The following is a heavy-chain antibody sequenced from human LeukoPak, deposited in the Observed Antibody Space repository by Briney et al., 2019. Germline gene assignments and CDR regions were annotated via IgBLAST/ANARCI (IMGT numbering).Heavy chain of an antibody. CDR2: IRSKAYDGTT. CDR1: GFTFDDYA. D-gene: IGHD5-12*01. J-gene: IGHJ5*02. V-gene: IGHV3-49*03. Sequence: PGGSLRLSCTASGFTFDDYAMSWFRQAPGKGLEWVGFIRSKAYDGTTEYAASVKGRFTISRDDSKSIAYLQMNSLKIEDTAVYYCTRRRGYSGYDYWFDPWGQGTLVTVSS. CDR3: TRRRGYSGYDYWFDP.